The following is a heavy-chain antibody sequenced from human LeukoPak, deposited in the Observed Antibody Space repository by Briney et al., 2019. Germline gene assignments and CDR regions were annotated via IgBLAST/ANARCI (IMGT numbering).Heavy chain of an antibody. CDR2: ISYDGSNK. Sequence: GGSLRLSCAASGFTFSSYAMHWVRQAPGKGLEWVAVISYDGSNKYYADSVKGRFTISRDNSKNTLYLQMNSLRAEDTAVYYCAREGRSATVTTVAYGYYYYYGMDVWGQGTTVTVSS. CDR1: GFTFSSYA. J-gene: IGHJ6*02. D-gene: IGHD4-17*01. V-gene: IGHV3-30-3*01. CDR3: AREGRSATVTTVAYGYYYYYGMDV.